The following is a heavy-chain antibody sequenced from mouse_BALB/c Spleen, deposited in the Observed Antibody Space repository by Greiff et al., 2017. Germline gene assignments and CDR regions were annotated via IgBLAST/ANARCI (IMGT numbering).Heavy chain of an antibody. V-gene: IGHV2-9*02. D-gene: IGHD3-2*01. CDR3: ARGGGQLGLRFAY. CDR2: IWAGGST. CDR1: GFSLTSYG. Sequence: VQLKESGPGLVAPSQSLSITCTVSGFSLTSYGVHWVRQPPGKGLEWLGVIWAGGSTNYNSALMSRLSISKDNSKSQVFLKMNSLQTDDTAMYYCARGGGQLGLRFAYWGQGTLVTVSA. J-gene: IGHJ3*01.